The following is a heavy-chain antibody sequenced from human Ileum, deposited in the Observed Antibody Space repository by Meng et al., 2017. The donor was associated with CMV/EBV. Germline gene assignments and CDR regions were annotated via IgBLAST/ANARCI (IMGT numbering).Heavy chain of an antibody. V-gene: IGHV3-23*01. CDR3: AKGPHYSSFFPTVPFFDY. D-gene: IGHD4-11*01. CDR1: GFTFSNYA. J-gene: IGHJ4*02. CDR2: ITSSGGTT. Sequence: LTCAVSGFTFSNYAMSWVRQAPGKGLEWVSGITSSGGTTYYADSVKGRFTISRDSSKNSLYLQMNSLRAEDTAVYYCAKGPHYSSFFPTVPFFDYWGQGALVTVSS.